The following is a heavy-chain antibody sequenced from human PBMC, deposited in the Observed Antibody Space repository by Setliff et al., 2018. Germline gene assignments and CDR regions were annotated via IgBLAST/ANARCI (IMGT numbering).Heavy chain of an antibody. D-gene: IGHD3-10*01. CDR3: ASYYYGSGSSYIPPHFDY. CDR2: ISSNGVRL. Sequence: GGSLRLSCVTSGFTFNTYSMSWVRQAPGKGLEYVSAISSNGVRLSYADSVKGRFTISRDISKNSLYLQMNSLRAEDSAVYYCASYYYGSGSSYIPPHFDYWGQGTLVTVSS. V-gene: IGHV3-64*02. J-gene: IGHJ4*02. CDR1: GFTFNTYS.